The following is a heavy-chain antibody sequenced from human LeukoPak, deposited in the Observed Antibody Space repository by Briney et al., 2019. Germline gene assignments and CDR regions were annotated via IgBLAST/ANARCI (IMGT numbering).Heavy chain of an antibody. J-gene: IGHJ1*01. CDR2: ISVTGGST. Sequence: GGSLRLSCAASGFTFDDYAMHWVRQAPGKGLEWVSGISVTGGSTYYVDSVKGRFTISRDNSKNTLYLQMNSLRAEDTAVYYCAKDGRPVWGQGTLVTVSS. CDR1: GFTFDDYA. V-gene: IGHV3-23*01. CDR3: AKDGRPV.